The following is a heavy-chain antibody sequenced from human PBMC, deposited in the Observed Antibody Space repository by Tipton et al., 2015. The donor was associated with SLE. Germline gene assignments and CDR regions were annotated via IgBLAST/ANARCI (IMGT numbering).Heavy chain of an antibody. Sequence: TLSLTCTVSGGSISSYYWNWIRQPPGRGLEWIGYIYYSGSTNYNPSLKSRVTISVDTSKNQFSLKLSSVTAADTAVYYCAKKISGTMSTAMDVWGQGTTVTVSS. CDR2: IYYSGST. V-gene: IGHV4-59*01. CDR3: AKKISGTMSTAMDV. J-gene: IGHJ6*02. D-gene: IGHD1-7*01. CDR1: GGSISSYY.